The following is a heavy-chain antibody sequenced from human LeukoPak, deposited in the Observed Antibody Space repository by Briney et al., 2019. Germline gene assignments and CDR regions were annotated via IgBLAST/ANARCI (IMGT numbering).Heavy chain of an antibody. Sequence: PSETLSLTCAVYGGSFSGYYWSWIRQPPGKGLEWIGEINHSGSTNYNPSLKSRVTISVDTSKNQFSLKLSSVTAADTAVYYCARGRAIFGVALYYYYGMDVWGQGTTVTVSS. D-gene: IGHD3-3*01. CDR2: INHSGST. V-gene: IGHV4-34*01. CDR3: ARGRAIFGVALYYYYGMDV. J-gene: IGHJ6*02. CDR1: GGSFSGYY.